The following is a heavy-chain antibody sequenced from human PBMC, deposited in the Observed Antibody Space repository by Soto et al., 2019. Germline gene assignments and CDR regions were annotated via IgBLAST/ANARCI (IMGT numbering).Heavy chain of an antibody. D-gene: IGHD3-22*01. J-gene: IGHJ1*01. CDR1: GFTFSSYA. Sequence: LRLSCAASGFTFSSYAMSWVRQAPGKGLEWVSAISGSGGSTYYADSVKGRFTISRDNSKNTLYLQMNSLRAEDTAVYYCAKPPQGVVVITTVKYFQHWGQGTLVTVSS. V-gene: IGHV3-23*01. CDR3: AKPPQGVVVITTVKYFQH. CDR2: ISGSGGST.